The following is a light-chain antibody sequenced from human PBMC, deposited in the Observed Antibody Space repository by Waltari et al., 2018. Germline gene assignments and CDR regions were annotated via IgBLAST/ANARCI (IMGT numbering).Light chain of an antibody. CDR3: MQALQTPYT. V-gene: IGKV2-28*01. Sequence: DIVMTQSPLSLPVSPGESASISCRSSQSLLYENGYNYLDWYLQKPGQSPQVLIYLGSIRAFGVPDRFSGSGSGTDFTLKISRVEAEDVGIYYCMQALQTPYTFGQGTKMEV. J-gene: IGKJ2*01. CDR2: LGS. CDR1: QSLLYENGYNY.